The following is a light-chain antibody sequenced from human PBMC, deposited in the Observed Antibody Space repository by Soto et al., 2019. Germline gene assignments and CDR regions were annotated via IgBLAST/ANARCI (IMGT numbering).Light chain of an antibody. CDR1: QTISND. CDR3: QQKNKWPPVT. Sequence: EVVMTQSPATVSVSPGEGVTLSCRASQTISNDLAWYQQKPGQAPRLLIYGASTRATGVPARFSGGGSGTEVTLTISSLQSEYFAFYYCQQKNKWPPVTFGGGTKVEIK. V-gene: IGKV3-15*01. J-gene: IGKJ4*01. CDR2: GAS.